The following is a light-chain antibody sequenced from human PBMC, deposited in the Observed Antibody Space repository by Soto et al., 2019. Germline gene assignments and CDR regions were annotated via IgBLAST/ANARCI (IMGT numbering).Light chain of an antibody. CDR3: AVWDDSLSGRV. CDR1: SSNIGSNY. V-gene: IGLV1-47*01. J-gene: IGLJ2*01. CDR2: RNN. Sequence: QSVLTQPPSASGTRGQRVTISCSGSSSNIGSNYVYWYQQLPGTAPKLLIYRNNQRPSGVPDRFSGSKSGTSASLAISGLRSEDEADYYCAVWDDSLSGRVFGGGTKVTVL.